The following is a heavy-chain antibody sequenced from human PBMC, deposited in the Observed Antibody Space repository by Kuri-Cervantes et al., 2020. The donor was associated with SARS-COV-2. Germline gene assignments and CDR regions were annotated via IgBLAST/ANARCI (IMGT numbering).Heavy chain of an antibody. CDR2: ISSSSRTM. CDR1: GFTLSNYD. Sequence: GGSLRLSCAASGFTLSNYDMNWVRQAPGKGLEWVSYISSSSRTMYNADSVKGRFTISRDNAKNSLYLQMNSLRDEDTAVYCCARYGFGYSTFYGMDVWGQGTTVTVSS. V-gene: IGHV3-48*02. J-gene: IGHJ6*02. D-gene: IGHD6-13*01. CDR3: ARYGFGYSTFYGMDV.